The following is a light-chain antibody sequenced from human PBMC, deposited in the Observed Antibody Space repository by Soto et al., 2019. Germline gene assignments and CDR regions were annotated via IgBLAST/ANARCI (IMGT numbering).Light chain of an antibody. CDR2: GAS. CDR1: QSVTSSF. CDR3: QLYAKLPIT. V-gene: IGKV3-20*01. J-gene: IGKJ5*01. Sequence: EVVLTQSPGSLSLSPGERATLSCRASQSVTSSFLAWYQQKPGQAPRLVIYGASIRPAGSPDRFSGSGSGTDFTLTINRLEPEDFAVYYCQLYAKLPITFGLGTRLEIK.